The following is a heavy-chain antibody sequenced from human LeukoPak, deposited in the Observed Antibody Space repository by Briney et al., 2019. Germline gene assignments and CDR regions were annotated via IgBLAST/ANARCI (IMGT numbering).Heavy chain of an antibody. CDR2: IYSGGRT. CDR3: ASGPSPQRAFDY. J-gene: IGHJ4*02. V-gene: IGHV3-53*04. D-gene: IGHD2-2*01. Sequence: PGGSLRLSCAASGVTVSSNYMSRGRQAPGKGLEWVSVIYSGGRTYYAASVKGRFPLSRHNSKNTLYLQMNSLRAEDPPVYSCASGPSPQRAFDYSGQGTLVTVSS. CDR1: GVTVSSNY.